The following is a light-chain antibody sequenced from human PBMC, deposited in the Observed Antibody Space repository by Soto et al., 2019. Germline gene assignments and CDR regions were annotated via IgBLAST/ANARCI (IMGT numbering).Light chain of an antibody. CDR3: QQANSFPLT. CDR1: QGVNTW. J-gene: IGKJ4*01. CDR2: EAS. V-gene: IGKV1-12*01. Sequence: DIQMTQSPSSVSASVGDRVTITCRASQGVNTWLAWYQKKPGKDPELLIYEASSLHSGVPSRFSGSGSGTDFTLTLSSLQPEEFSIYYCQQANSFPLTFGGGTKVEVQ.